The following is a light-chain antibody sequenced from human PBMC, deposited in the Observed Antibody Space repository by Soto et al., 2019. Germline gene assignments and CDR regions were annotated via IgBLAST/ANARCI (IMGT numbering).Light chain of an antibody. CDR3: QQYNNWPPERT. Sequence: EIVLTQSPGTLSLSPGERATLSCRASQSVSSSYLAWYQQKPGQAPRLLIYGASSRATGIPARFSGSGSGTEFTLTISSLQSEDFAVYYCQQYNNWPPERTFGQGTKVDIK. CDR1: QSVSSSY. J-gene: IGKJ1*01. V-gene: IGKV3D-15*01. CDR2: GAS.